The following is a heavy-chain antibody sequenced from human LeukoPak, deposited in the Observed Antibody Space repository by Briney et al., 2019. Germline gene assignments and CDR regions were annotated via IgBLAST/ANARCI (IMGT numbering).Heavy chain of an antibody. D-gene: IGHD1-26*01. Sequence: GESLKISCKGSGYRFTSYWVGWVRRMPGKGLEWMGIIYPGDSDTRNSPSFQGQVTISADKSISTAYLQWSSLKASDTAMYYCVSRILGATFDNWGQGTPVTVSS. J-gene: IGHJ4*02. CDR2: IYPGDSDT. CDR3: VSRILGATFDN. CDR1: GYRFTSYW. V-gene: IGHV5-51*01.